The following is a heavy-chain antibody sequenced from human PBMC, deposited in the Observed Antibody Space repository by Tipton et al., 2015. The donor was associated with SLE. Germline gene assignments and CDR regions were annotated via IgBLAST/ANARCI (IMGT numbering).Heavy chain of an antibody. D-gene: IGHD1-26*01. V-gene: IGHV4-59*12. Sequence: TLSLTCTVSGGSISGYYWSWVRQPPGQGLEWIGYIHYRGSTNYNPSLKSRVTISLDTSENQFSLKLSSVTAADTAVYYCARNGGSYYMYFNLWGRGTLVTVSS. CDR3: ARNGGSYYMYFNL. CDR2: IHYRGST. J-gene: IGHJ2*01. CDR1: GGSISGYY.